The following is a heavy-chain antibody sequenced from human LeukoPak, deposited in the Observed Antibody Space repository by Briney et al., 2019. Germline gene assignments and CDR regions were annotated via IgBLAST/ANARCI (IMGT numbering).Heavy chain of an antibody. CDR2: ISSSGSTI. Sequence: GGSLTLSCAASGFTFSSYEMNWVRQAPGKGRGWVSYISSSGSTIYYADSVKGRFTISRDNAKNALYLQMNNLRVEDRAVYDCARERQQLGYYYGMDCWGQGTTVTVSS. D-gene: IGHD6-13*01. V-gene: IGHV3-48*03. CDR1: GFTFSSYE. J-gene: IGHJ6*02. CDR3: ARERQQLGYYYGMDC.